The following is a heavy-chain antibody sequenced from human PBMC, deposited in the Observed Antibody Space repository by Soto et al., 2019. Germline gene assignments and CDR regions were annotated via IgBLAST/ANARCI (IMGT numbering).Heavy chain of an antibody. J-gene: IGHJ6*02. CDR3: ARVSPFYDILTGRYYYYRLDV. V-gene: IGHV4-34*01. CDR2: INHSGDT. Sequence: SETLSLTCGVSGEAFGGYYWSWIRQSPGKGLEWIGEINHSGDTNYNPSLKSRVTLSVDTSKNHFSLKLTSVTAADTAVYYCARVSPFYDILTGRYYYYRLDVWGQGTTVT. CDR1: GEAFGGYY. D-gene: IGHD3-9*01.